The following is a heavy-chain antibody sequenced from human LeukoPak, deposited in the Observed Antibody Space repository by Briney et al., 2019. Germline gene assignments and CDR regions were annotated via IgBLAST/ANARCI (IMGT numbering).Heavy chain of an antibody. CDR2: MNEDGSEK. D-gene: IGHD1-14*01. CDR1: GFTFRSYR. V-gene: IGHV3-7*01. J-gene: IGHJ4*02. Sequence: GGSLRLSCAVSGFTFRSYRMSWVRHVPGNGLEWVANMNEDGSEKYYVDSVRGRFTISRDNAKNSLYLEMHSLRVEDTAMYYCARGMTYHIYWGQGTLVTVSS. CDR3: ARGMTYHIY.